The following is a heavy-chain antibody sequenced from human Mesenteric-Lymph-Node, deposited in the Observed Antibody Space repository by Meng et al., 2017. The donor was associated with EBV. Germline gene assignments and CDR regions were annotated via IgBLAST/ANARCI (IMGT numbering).Heavy chain of an antibody. CDR1: GGSFSGYH. D-gene: IGHD3-3*02. V-gene: IGHV4-34*01. Sequence: GHFHQCGPRLLRPSEIPSLTCEASGGSFSGYHWSWIRQPPGKGLEYIGEISQSGDTTYNPSLKSRVTISVDRSRNQFSLKMASVTAADTAVYYCARGAIFGIVITYFDYWSQGTLVTVSS. CDR2: ISQSGDT. J-gene: IGHJ4*02. CDR3: ARGAIFGIVITYFDY.